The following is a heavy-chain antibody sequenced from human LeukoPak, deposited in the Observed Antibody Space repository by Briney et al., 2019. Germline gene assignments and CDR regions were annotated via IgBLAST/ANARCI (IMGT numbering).Heavy chain of an antibody. D-gene: IGHD1-1*01. CDR2: VYPDASKT. V-gene: IGHV5-51*01. Sequence: GESLKISCKGSGDTFNNDWIAWVRQMPGKGLEWMGIVYPDASKTKYNPSFQGQVTISVDKSTTTAYLQWSSLRASDTAIYCARQMGGTTSVNWFDPWGQGTLITVSS. CDR1: GDTFNNDW. CDR3: ARQMGGTTSVNWFDP. J-gene: IGHJ5*02.